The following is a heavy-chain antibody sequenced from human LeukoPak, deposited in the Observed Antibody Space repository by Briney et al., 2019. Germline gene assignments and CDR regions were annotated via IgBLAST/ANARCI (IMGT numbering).Heavy chain of an antibody. D-gene: IGHD3-16*01. V-gene: IGHV3-48*03. J-gene: IGHJ4*02. Sequence: PGGTLRLSCAASGFTFSSYEMNWVRQAPGKGLEWVSYISSSGSTIYYADSVKGRFTISRDNAKNSLYLQMNGHRAEDTAVYYCARDRGATYVWDYCGRGTLVTVSS. CDR3: ARDRGATYVWDY. CDR2: ISSSGSTI. CDR1: GFTFSSYE.